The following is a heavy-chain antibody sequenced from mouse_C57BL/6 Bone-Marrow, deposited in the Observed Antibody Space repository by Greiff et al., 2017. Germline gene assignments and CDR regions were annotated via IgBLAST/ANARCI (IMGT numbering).Heavy chain of an antibody. J-gene: IGHJ2*01. CDR3: ASGGEVDD. D-gene: IGHD1-1*02. CDR2: IYPGSGST. V-gene: IGHV1-55*01. Sequence: QVQLQQPGAELVKPGASVTMSCKASGYTFTSYWITWVKQRPGQGLEWIGDIYPGSGSTNYNEKFKSKATLTVDTSSSTAYMHLSSLTSADSAVLYRASGGEVDDCGQGTTLTVSS. CDR1: GYTFTSYW.